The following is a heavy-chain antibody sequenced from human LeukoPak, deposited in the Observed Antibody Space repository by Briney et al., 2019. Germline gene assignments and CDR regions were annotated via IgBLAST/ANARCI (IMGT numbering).Heavy chain of an antibody. CDR2: VYPGDSDT. CDR3: ARQRDYGEDMYSRYFDY. V-gene: IGHV5-51*01. J-gene: IGHJ4*02. D-gene: IGHD4-17*01. Sequence: GESLKISCKASGYTFTTYWIAWVRQLPGKGLELMGRVYPGDSDTTYSPSFQGQVTISADKSINTAYLQWSSLKASDSAIYFCARQRDYGEDMYSRYFDYWGQGTLATVSS. CDR1: GYTFTTYW.